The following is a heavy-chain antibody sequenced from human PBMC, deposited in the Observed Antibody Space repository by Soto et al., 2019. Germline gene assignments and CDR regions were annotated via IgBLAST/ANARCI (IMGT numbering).Heavy chain of an antibody. CDR3: ARDFEY. CDR1: GFTFSTFW. V-gene: IGHV3-74*01. J-gene: IGHJ4*02. CDR2: INSDGSST. Sequence: EAQLVESGGGLVQPGGSVRLSCAASGFTFSTFWMHCVRKAPGKGLVWVSRINSDGSSTNYADSVKGRVTISRDNAKNTLYLKLNSLRPEDAAVYYCARDFEYWGQGTLVTVSS.